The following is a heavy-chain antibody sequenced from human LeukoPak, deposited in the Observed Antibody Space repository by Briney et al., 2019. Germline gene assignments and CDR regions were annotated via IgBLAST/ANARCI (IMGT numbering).Heavy chain of an antibody. J-gene: IGHJ4*02. V-gene: IGHV3-7*01. CDR3: ARDSPFTYSGSYLDY. D-gene: IGHD1-26*01. CDR2: IKQDGSEK. Sequence: PGGSLRLSCAASGFTFSSYWMSWVRQAPGKGLEWVANIKQDGSEKYYVDSVKGRFTISGDNAKNSLYLQMNSLRAEDAAVYYCARDSPFTYSGSYLDYWGQGTLVTVSS. CDR1: GFTFSSYW.